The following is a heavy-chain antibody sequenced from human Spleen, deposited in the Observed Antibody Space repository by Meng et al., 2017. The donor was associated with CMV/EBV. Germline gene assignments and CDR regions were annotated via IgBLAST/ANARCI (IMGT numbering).Heavy chain of an antibody. Sequence: GESLKISCAASGFTFSNYALHWVRQAPGKGLEWVSAISNTGGSTFCADSVKGRFTISRDNSKNTLYLQMNSLRAEDTAVYYCAGLRLFDYWGQGTLVTVSS. D-gene: IGHD4-17*01. V-gene: IGHV3-23*01. CDR1: GFTFSNYA. J-gene: IGHJ4*02. CDR3: AGLRLFDY. CDR2: ISNTGGST.